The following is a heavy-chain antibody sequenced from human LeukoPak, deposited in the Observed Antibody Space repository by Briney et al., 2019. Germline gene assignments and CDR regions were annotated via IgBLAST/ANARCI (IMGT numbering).Heavy chain of an antibody. J-gene: IGHJ4*02. CDR1: GFTFSSYA. Sequence: PGGSLRLSCAASGFTFSSYAMSWVRQAPGRGLEWVSAISGSGGSTYYADSVKGRVPISRDNSKNTLYLQMNSLRAEDTAVYYCARDLTGFGELSGSALHNPSDYWGQGTLVTVSS. D-gene: IGHD3-10*01. CDR3: ARDLTGFGELSGSALHNPSDY. V-gene: IGHV3-23*01. CDR2: ISGSGGST.